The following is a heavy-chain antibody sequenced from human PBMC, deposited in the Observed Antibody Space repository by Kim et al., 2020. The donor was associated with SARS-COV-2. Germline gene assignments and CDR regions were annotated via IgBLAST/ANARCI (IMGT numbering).Heavy chain of an antibody. Sequence: ASVKVSCKASGYTFTSYGISWVRQAPGQGLEWMGWISAYNGNTNYEQKLQGRVTMTTDTSTSTAYMELRSLRSDDTAVYYCARDLPISYYDILTGYPPPVDYWGQGTLVTVSS. CDR3: ARDLPISYYDILTGYPPPVDY. J-gene: IGHJ4*02. D-gene: IGHD3-9*01. CDR1: GYTFTSYG. V-gene: IGHV1-18*01. CDR2: ISAYNGNT.